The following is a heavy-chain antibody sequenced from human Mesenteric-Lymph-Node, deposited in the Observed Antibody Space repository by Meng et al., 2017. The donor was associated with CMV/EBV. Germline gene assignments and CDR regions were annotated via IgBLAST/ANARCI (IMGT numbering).Heavy chain of an antibody. Sequence: GGSLRLSCAASGFPFSRSVMTWVRQAPGKGLEWVSNISPSGGSTYYADSVKGRFTISRDNSENTLFLQMSSLSADDTAVYYCAKDLALGYSTGSGVFDYWGQGTLVTVSS. J-gene: IGHJ4*02. CDR1: GFPFSRSV. CDR3: AKDLALGYSTGSGVFDY. V-gene: IGHV3-23*01. D-gene: IGHD2-8*02. CDR2: ISPSGGST.